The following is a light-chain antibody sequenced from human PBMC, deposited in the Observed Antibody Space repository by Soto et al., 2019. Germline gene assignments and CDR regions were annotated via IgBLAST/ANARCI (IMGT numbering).Light chain of an antibody. CDR3: QQYDNWPPT. CDR2: GAS. J-gene: IGKJ5*01. Sequence: IERTQSRTSVSVSPGERAPLSCRASQSLRSDLAWYQQKPGQPPRLLIYGASTRATDIPARFSGSGSGTEFTLTISSLQSEDFAVYYCQQYDNWPPTFGQGTRLEIK. CDR1: QSLRSD. V-gene: IGKV3-15*01.